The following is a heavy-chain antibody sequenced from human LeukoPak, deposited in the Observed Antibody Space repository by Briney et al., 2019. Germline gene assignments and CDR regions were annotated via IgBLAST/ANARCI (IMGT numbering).Heavy chain of an antibody. CDR3: ARGISYCSGGSCPFDY. CDR2: INPSGGST. D-gene: IGHD2-15*01. J-gene: IGHJ4*02. CDR1: GYTFTSYY. V-gene: IGHV1-46*01. Sequence: GASVKVSCKASGYTFTSYYMHWVRQAPGQGLEWMGIINPSGGSTSYAQKFQGRVTMTRDTSTSTVYMELSSLRSDDTAVYYCARGISYCSGGSCPFDYWGQGTLVTVSS.